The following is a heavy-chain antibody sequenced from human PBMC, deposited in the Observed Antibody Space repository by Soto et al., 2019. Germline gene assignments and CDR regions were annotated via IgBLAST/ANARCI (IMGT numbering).Heavy chain of an antibody. CDR3: ARGDSTDCPTGVCYFFYNHDMDV. Sequence: PVKVSWNASRDTFASCGISWVRQSPEQGLEWMGFINPKSGDTNNAQKLQGRVTMTTDTSISTASMELTRLTSEDTAIYYCARGDSTDCPTGVCYFFYNHDMDVWRQGTTDTVSS. J-gene: IGHJ6*02. CDR1: RDTFASCG. V-gene: IGHV1-18*01. D-gene: IGHD2-8*01. CDR2: INPKSGDT.